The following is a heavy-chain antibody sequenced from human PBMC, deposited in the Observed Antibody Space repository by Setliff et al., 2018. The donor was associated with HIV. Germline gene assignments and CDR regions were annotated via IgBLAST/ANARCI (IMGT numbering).Heavy chain of an antibody. CDR1: GYTLTTYP. J-gene: IGHJ4*01. CDR2: INTSGGSA. CDR3: ARNQGDSSGWYAGDF. D-gene: IGHD6-19*01. V-gene: IGHV1-46*01. Sequence: VKVSCTASGYTLTTYPMHWVRQAPGQGLEWMGVINTSGGSAGYAEKFRGRVTMTRDTSTNTVYMDLRNLRSEDTAVYYCARNQGDSSGWYAGDFWGHGTLVTVSS.